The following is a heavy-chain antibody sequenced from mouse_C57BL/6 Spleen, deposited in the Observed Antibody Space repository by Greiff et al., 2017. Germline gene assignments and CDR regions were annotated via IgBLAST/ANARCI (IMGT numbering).Heavy chain of an antibody. CDR3: AGRRVRYAMDY. J-gene: IGHJ4*01. V-gene: IGHV1-9*01. Sequence: QVQLKESGAELMKPGASVKLSCKATGYTFTGYWIEWVQQRPGHGLEWIGEILPGSGSTNYNEKFKGRATFTAATSSNTADMQLSSLTTADSAIYYCAGRRVRYAMDYWSQGTSVTVTS. CDR1: GYTFTGYW. CDR2: ILPGSGST.